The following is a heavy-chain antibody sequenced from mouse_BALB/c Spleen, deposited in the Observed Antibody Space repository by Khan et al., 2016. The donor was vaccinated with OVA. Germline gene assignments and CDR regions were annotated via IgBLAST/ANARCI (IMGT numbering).Heavy chain of an antibody. D-gene: IGHD1-1*01. Sequence: QVQLQQSGAELAKPGASVKMSCKASGYTFANYWMHWVKQRPGQGLDWIGYINHSTGYTDYNQKFKDTATLTADKSSSTAYLQISSLTSEDSAVYYCSRLRSSYGTTFVYSGQGTTLTVSA. CDR3: SRLRSSYGTTFVY. J-gene: IGHJ2*01. V-gene: IGHV1-7*01. CDR1: GYTFANYW. CDR2: INHSTGYT.